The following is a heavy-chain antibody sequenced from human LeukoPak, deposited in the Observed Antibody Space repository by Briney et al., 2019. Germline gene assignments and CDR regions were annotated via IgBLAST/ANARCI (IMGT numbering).Heavy chain of an antibody. V-gene: IGHV1-3*01. D-gene: IGHD6-19*01. Sequence: ASVTVSCKASGYTFTSYAMHWVRQAPGQRLEWMGWISAGNGNTKYSQKFQGRVTITRDTSASTAYMELSSLRSEDTAVYYCARDNVAVAGNDYWGQGTLVTVSS. CDR3: ARDNVAVAGNDY. CDR2: ISAGNGNT. CDR1: GYTFTSYA. J-gene: IGHJ4*02.